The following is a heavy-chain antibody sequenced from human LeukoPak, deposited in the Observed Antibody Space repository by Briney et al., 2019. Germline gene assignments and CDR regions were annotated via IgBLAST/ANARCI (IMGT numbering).Heavy chain of an antibody. J-gene: IGHJ3*02. V-gene: IGHV3-53*01. CDR1: GFSFSNYA. D-gene: IGHD1-26*01. CDR3: ARGGSYLSAFDI. CDR2: IYSGGST. Sequence: AGGSLRLSCAASGFSFSNYAMSWIRQAPGKGLEWVSVIYSGGSTYYADSVKGRFTISRDNSKNTLYLQMNSLRAEDTAVYYCARGGSYLSAFDIWGQGTMVTVSS.